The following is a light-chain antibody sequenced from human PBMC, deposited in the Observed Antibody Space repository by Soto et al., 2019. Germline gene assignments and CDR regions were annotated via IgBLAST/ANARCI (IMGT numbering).Light chain of an antibody. Sequence: EIVMTQSPATLSVSPGERATLSCRASQSVNSNLAWYQQKPGQAPRLLIYGASTRATGIPARFSGSGSVTEFTLTISSLQSEDFAVYYCQQYNNWPLLTFGGGTKVEIK. CDR2: GAS. CDR1: QSVNSN. V-gene: IGKV3-15*01. J-gene: IGKJ4*01. CDR3: QQYNNWPLLT.